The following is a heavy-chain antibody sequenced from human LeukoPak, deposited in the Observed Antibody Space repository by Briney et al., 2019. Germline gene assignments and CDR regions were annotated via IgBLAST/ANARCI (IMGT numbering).Heavy chain of an antibody. J-gene: IGHJ4*02. V-gene: IGHV1-3*03. D-gene: IGHD3-3*01. CDR2: INAGNGNT. Sequence: ASVKVSCKASGYTFTSYAMHWVRQAPGQRLEWMGWINAGNGNTKYSQEFQGRVTITRDTSASTAYMELSSLRSEDMAVYYCARGFAYYDFWSGYKYYFDYWGQGTLVTVSS. CDR1: GYTFTSYA. CDR3: ARGFAYYDFWSGYKYYFDY.